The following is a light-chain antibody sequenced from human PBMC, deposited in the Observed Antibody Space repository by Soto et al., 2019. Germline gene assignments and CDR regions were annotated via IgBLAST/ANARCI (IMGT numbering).Light chain of an antibody. CDR2: GAS. CDR1: QSVSSSY. V-gene: IGKV3-20*01. CDR3: QQYGDSPRT. J-gene: IGKJ1*01. Sequence: EIVLTQSPGTLSLSPGEGVTLSCRASQSVSSSYLAWYQQKPGQAPRLLIYGASSRATGIPDRFSGSGSGTDFTLTISRLEPEDFAVYYCQQYGDSPRTFGQGTKVDIK.